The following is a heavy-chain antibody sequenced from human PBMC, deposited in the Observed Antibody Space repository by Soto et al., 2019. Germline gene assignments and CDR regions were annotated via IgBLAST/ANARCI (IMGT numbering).Heavy chain of an antibody. CDR3: VRHGGRLFDY. J-gene: IGHJ4*02. V-gene: IGHV4-4*02. D-gene: IGHD2-15*01. CDR1: DGFISSSNY. CDR2: VYHNGGP. Sequence: QVQLQESGPGLVKPSGTLSLTCAASDGFISSSNYWSWVRQPPGKGLEWIGQVYHNGGPSYNPSLRSRVTMSIDKSKNQFSLNLSAVTAADTAVYFCVRHGGRLFDYWGPGHLVTVSS.